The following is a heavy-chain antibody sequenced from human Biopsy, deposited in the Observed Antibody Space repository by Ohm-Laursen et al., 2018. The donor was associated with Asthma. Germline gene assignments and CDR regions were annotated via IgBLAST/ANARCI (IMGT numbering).Heavy chain of an antibody. D-gene: IGHD1-1*01. J-gene: IGHJ3*02. CDR2: ISKDASTQ. V-gene: IGHV3-30*03. CDR3: VRDGTDDAFDI. CDR1: GFSFSSYW. Sequence: SLRLSCAASGFSFSSYWMSWVRQAPGKGLEWVGGISKDASTQDYADSVKGRFTMARDNSKNTLDLQMNSLREEDTAVYYCVRDGTDDAFDIWGQGTVVSVSS.